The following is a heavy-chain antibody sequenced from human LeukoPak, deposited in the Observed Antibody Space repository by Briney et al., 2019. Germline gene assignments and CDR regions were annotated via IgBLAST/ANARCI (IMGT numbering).Heavy chain of an antibody. V-gene: IGHV3-11*01. CDR3: ARDLDYGDYPYGMDV. CDR2: ISSSGSTI. Sequence: GGSLRLSCAASGFTFSDYYMSWIRQAPGKGLEWVSYISSSGSTIYYADSVKGRFTISRDSAKNSLYLQMNSLRAEDTAVYYCARDLDYGDYPYGMDVWGQGTTVTVSS. D-gene: IGHD4-17*01. CDR1: GFTFSDYY. J-gene: IGHJ6*02.